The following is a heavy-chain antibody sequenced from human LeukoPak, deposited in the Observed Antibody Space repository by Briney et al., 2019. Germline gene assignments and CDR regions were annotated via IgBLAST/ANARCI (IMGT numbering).Heavy chain of an antibody. V-gene: IGHV5-51*01. CDR1: GYSFTSYW. Sequence: GGSLKISCKGSGYSFTSYWIGWVRQLPGKGLEWMGIIYPGDSETRYSPSFQGKVTISADKSISTAYLQWSSLKASDTAMYYCARQYDSSGYDYPAYYYYGMDVWGQGTTVTVSS. CDR3: ARQYDSSGYDYPAYYYYGMDV. CDR2: IYPGDSET. J-gene: IGHJ6*02. D-gene: IGHD3-22*01.